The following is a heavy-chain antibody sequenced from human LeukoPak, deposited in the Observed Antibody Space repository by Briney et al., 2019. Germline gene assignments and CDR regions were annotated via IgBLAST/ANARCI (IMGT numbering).Heavy chain of an antibody. CDR2: INHSGST. CDR1: GGSFSGYY. D-gene: IGHD5-18*01. CDR3: ARGHRNWSYSYGGSNDY. J-gene: IGHJ4*02. V-gene: IGHV4-34*01. Sequence: SETLSLTCAVYGGSFSGYYWSWIRQPPGKGLEWVGEINHSGSTNYNPSLKSRVTISVDTSKNQFSLKLSSVTAADTAVYCCARGHRNWSYSYGGSNDYWGQGTLVTVSS.